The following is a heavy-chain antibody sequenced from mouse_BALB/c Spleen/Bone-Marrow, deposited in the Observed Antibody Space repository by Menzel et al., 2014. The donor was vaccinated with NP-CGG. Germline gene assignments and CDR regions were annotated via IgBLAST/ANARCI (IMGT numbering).Heavy chain of an antibody. CDR3: ARRYGNYHDFYYYAMDY. J-gene: IGHJ4*01. Sequence: EVQLQQSGPELVKPGASVKISCKTSGYTFTEYTMHWVKQSHGKSLGWIGGIHPNNGGTYYNQKFKGKATLTVDKSSSTAYMELRSLTSEDSAVYYCARRYGNYHDFYYYAMDYWGQGTSVTVSS. V-gene: IGHV1-18*01. CDR2: IHPNNGGT. CDR1: GYTFTEYT. D-gene: IGHD2-10*02.